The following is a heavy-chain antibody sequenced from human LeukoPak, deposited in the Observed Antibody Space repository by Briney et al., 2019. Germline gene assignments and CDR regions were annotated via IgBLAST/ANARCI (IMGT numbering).Heavy chain of an antibody. V-gene: IGHV3-23*01. CDR3: AKGSTSLLGYFDY. CDR2: ISGSGGST. J-gene: IGHJ4*02. D-gene: IGHD2/OR15-2a*01. CDR1: GFTFSSYA. Sequence: GGSLRLSCAASGFTFSSYAMSWVRQAPGKGLEWVSAISGSGGSTYYADSVEGRFTISRDNSKNTLYLQMNSLRAEDTAVYYCAKGSTSLLGYFDYWGQGTLVAVSS.